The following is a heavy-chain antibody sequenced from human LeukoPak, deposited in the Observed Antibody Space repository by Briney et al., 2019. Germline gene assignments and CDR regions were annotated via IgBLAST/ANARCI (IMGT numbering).Heavy chain of an antibody. D-gene: IGHD3-10*01. V-gene: IGHV1-8*01. J-gene: IGHJ6*02. CDR2: MNPNRGNT. CDR1: GYTFTSYD. Sequence: ASVKVSCKASGYTFTSYDINWVRQATGQGLEWMGWMNPNRGNTGYAQKFQGRVTTTRNTSISTAYMELSSLRSEDTAVYYCARLHKITMVRGVIIRKNYYYYGMDVRGQGTTVTVSS. CDR3: ARLHKITMVRGVIIRKNYYYYGMDV.